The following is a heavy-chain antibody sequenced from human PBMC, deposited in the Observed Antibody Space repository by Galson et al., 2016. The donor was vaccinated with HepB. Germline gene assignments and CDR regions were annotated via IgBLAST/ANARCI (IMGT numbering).Heavy chain of an antibody. CDR2: ILYDGSDK. CDR1: GFTFSSYK. D-gene: IGHD6-13*01. Sequence: SLRLSCAASGFTFSSYKMHWVRQAPGKGLDWVAVILYDGSDKYYAGSVKGRFTISRDNSKNTLYLQMNSLRAEDTAVYYCARDQYGRGSGWYSASGCWGQGTLVTVPS. V-gene: IGHV3-30*04. CDR3: ARDQYGRGSGWYSASGC. J-gene: IGHJ4*02.